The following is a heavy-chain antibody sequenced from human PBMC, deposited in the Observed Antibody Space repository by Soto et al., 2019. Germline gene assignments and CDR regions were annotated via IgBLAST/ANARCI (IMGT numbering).Heavy chain of an antibody. CDR1: GFTFSAYS. CDR3: ARKVATAATPMDR. J-gene: IGHJ4*02. CDR2: ISGNNANI. Sequence: EVQLVESGGGLVQPGGSLRLSCVASGFTFSAYSMNWVRQAPGKGPEWLSYISGNNANIYYAYSVRCRITSSRDNSQSSLLLQKDRLRGEDTAVKNCARKVATAATPMDRGGPGTLVT. V-gene: IGHV3-48*01. D-gene: IGHD6-25*01.